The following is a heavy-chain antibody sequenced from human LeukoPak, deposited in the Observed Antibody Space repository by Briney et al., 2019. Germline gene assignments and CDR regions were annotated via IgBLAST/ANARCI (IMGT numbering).Heavy chain of an antibody. D-gene: IGHD1-1*01. CDR3: ARDQSKVQLNWFDP. J-gene: IGHJ5*02. Sequence: SETLSLTCAVSGGSISSSNWWSWVRQPPGKGLEWIGEIYHSGSTNYNPSLKSRVTISVDKSKNQFSLKLSSVTAADTAVYYCARDQSKVQLNWFDPWGQGTLVTVSS. CDR1: GGSISSSNW. CDR2: IYHSGST. V-gene: IGHV4-4*02.